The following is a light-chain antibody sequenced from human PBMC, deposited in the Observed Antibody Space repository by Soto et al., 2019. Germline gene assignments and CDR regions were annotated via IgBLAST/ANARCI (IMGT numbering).Light chain of an antibody. V-gene: IGKV3-15*01. CDR1: QSVSSN. CDR2: GAS. J-gene: IGKJ4*01. CDR3: QQYNKWPLT. Sequence: EIVMTQSPATLSVSPGERATLSCRASQSVSSNLAWYQQKPGQAPMLFIYGASTRATGIPARFSGSGSGTEFTLTISSLQSEDFAVYYCQQYNKWPLTFGGGTKVEIK.